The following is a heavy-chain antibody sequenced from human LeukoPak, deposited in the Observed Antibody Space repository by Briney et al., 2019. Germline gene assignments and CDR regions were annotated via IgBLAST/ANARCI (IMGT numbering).Heavy chain of an antibody. V-gene: IGHV3-30*04. J-gene: IGHJ6*02. D-gene: IGHD3-9*01. CDR1: GYTFTSYA. CDR3: ASTPPMYFDWLLSDGMDV. CDR2: ISYDGSNK. Sequence: SCKASGYTFTSYAMHWVRQAPGKGLEWVAVISYDGSNKYYADSVKGRFTISRDNSKNTLYLQMNSLRAEDTAVYYCASTPPMYFDWLLSDGMDVWGQGTTVTVSS.